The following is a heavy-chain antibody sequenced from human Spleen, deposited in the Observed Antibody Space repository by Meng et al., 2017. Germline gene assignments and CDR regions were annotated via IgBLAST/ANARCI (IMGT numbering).Heavy chain of an antibody. CDR2: IYHSGYN. CDR1: GGSVSSGNHY. Sequence: VQPQGSGPGLLRPSETLSLICSVSGGSVSSGNHYWSWIRLTPGKGLEWIGYIYHSGYNKYNPSLKNRVTLSVDTSKNQFSLTLSSVTAADTAVYYCARGVCSSSCYFHNWFDPWGQGTLVTVSS. D-gene: IGHD6-13*01. CDR3: ARGVCSSSCYFHNWFDP. V-gene: IGHV4-61*01. J-gene: IGHJ5*02.